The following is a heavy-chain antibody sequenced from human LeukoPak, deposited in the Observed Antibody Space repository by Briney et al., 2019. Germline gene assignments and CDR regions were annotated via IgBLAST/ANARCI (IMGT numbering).Heavy chain of an antibody. J-gene: IGHJ4*02. V-gene: IGHV6-1*01. CDR2: TYYRSKWYN. CDR1: GDSVSSNSAA. Sequence: PSQTLSLTCAISGDSVSSNSAAWNWIRQSPSRGLEWLGRTYYRSKWYNDYAVSVKRRITINPDTSKNQFSLQLNSVTPEDTAVYYCARGYYYDSSGYHDFDYWGQGTLVTVSS. CDR3: ARGYYYDSSGYHDFDY. D-gene: IGHD3-22*01.